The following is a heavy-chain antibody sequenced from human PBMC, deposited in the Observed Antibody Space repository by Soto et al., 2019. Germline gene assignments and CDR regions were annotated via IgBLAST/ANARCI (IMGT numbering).Heavy chain of an antibody. D-gene: IGHD3-10*01. V-gene: IGHV3-23*01. CDR1: GFTFSSYA. CDR3: AKDSMVRGVIINYWFDT. CDR2: ISGSGGST. Sequence: PGGSLRLSCAASGFTFSSYAMSWVRQAPGKGLEWVSAISGSGGSTYYADSVKGRFTISRDNSKNTLYLQMNSLRAEDTAVYYCAKDSMVRGVIINYWFDTWGQGTLVTVSS. J-gene: IGHJ5*02.